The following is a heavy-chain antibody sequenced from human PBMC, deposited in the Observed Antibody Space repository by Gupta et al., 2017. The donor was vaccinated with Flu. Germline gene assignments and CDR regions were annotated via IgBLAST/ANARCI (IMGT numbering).Heavy chain of an antibody. CDR3: ARDMAGPGAIFDI. CDR1: SNYA. Sequence: SNYAMHCVRQAPGKGLEYVSAIDTSGGSTFYANSVKGRFTISRDNSKNTLYLQMGSLRAEDMAVYYCARDMAGPGAIFDIWGQGTMVTVSS. D-gene: IGHD2-2*02. CDR2: IDTSGGST. J-gene: IGHJ3*02. V-gene: IGHV3-64*01.